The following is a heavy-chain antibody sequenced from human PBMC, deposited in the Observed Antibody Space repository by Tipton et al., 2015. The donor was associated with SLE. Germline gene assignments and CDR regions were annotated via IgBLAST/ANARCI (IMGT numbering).Heavy chain of an antibody. CDR2: IYYSGTT. V-gene: IGHV4-59*11. CDR1: GDSISGQY. D-gene: IGHD6-13*01. CDR3: ARIAGYSSSWYVDY. J-gene: IGHJ4*02. Sequence: TLSLTCTVSGDSISGQYWSWIRQPPGKGLEWIGYIYYSGTTNYNPSLKSRVTISVDTSQNQFSLKLSSVTAADTAVYYCARIAGYSSSWYVDYWGQGTLVTVSS.